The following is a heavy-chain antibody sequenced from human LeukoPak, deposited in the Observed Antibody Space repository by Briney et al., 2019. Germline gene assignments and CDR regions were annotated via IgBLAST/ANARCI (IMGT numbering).Heavy chain of an antibody. J-gene: IGHJ4*02. CDR2: IYYSGST. Sequence: SETLSLACTVSGGSISSSSYYWGWIRQPPGKGLEWHGSIYYSGSTYYNPSLKSRVTISVDTSKNQFSLKLSSVTAADTAVYYCARDRGDYIRTGTQFDYWGQGALVTVSS. CDR3: ARDRGDYIRTGTQFDY. V-gene: IGHV4-39*07. D-gene: IGHD1-14*01. CDR1: GGSISSSSYY.